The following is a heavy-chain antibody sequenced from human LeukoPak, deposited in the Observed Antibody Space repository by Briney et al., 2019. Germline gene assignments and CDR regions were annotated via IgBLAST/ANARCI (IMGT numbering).Heavy chain of an antibody. Sequence: PSETLSLTCTVYGGSISSSSYYWGWIRQPPGKGLEWIGSIYYSGSTYYNPSLKSRLTISADTSKNRFSLKLSSVTAADTAVYYCARYYDSSGYYYASDPIYYFDYWGQGTLVTVSS. CDR3: ARYYDSSGYYYASDPIYYFDY. CDR2: IYYSGST. CDR1: GGSISSSSYY. D-gene: IGHD3-22*01. V-gene: IGHV4-39*01. J-gene: IGHJ4*02.